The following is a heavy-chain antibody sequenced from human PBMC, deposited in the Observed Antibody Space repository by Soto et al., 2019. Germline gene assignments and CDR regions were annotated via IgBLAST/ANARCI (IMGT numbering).Heavy chain of an antibody. J-gene: IGHJ4*02. Sequence: PGESLKISCKGSGYSFTSYWIGWVRQMPGKGLEWMGIIYPGDSDTRYSPSFQGQVTISADKSISTAYLQWSSLKASDTAMYYCARSGGYAYDCPIRDHLFEHWGQGTRVTDPS. CDR1: GYSFTSYW. CDR2: IYPGDSDT. CDR3: ARSGGYAYDCPIRDHLFEH. D-gene: IGHD5-18*01. V-gene: IGHV5-51*01.